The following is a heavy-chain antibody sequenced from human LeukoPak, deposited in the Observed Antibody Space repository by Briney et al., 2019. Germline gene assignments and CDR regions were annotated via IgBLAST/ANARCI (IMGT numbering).Heavy chain of an antibody. Sequence: SETLSLTCTVSGDSISSDYWSWIRQPPGKGLEWIGYIYYSGSTNYNPSLKSRVTISVDTSKNQFSLKLSSVTAADTAVYYCARDGESGYSGYLDFGFDYWGQGILVTVSS. CDR2: IYYSGST. CDR3: ARDGESGYSGYLDFGFDY. CDR1: GDSISSDY. D-gene: IGHD5-12*01. V-gene: IGHV4-59*01. J-gene: IGHJ4*02.